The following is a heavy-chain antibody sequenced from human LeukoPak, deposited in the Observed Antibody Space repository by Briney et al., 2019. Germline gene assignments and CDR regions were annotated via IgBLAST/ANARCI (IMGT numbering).Heavy chain of an antibody. D-gene: IGHD3-3*01. Sequence: SVKVSCKASGGTFSSYAISWVRQAPGQGLEWMGGIIPIFGTANYAQKFQGRVTITADESTSTAYMELSSLRSEDTAVYYCARRPSYYDFWSGYDYWGQGTLVTVSS. V-gene: IGHV1-69*13. CDR1: GGTFSSYA. CDR3: ARRPSYYDFWSGYDY. CDR2: IIPIFGTA. J-gene: IGHJ4*02.